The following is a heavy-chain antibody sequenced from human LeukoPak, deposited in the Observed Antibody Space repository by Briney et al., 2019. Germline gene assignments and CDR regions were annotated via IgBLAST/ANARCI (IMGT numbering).Heavy chain of an antibody. Sequence: SETLSLTCTVSGGSISSSSYYWGWIRQPPGKGLEWIGSIYHSGSTYYNPSLKSRVTISVDTSKNQFSLKLSSVTAADTAVYYCARGSSGHFDDYWGQGTLVTVSS. CDR2: IYHSGST. CDR3: ARGSSGHFDDY. CDR1: GGSISSSSYY. D-gene: IGHD6-19*01. J-gene: IGHJ4*02. V-gene: IGHV4-39*07.